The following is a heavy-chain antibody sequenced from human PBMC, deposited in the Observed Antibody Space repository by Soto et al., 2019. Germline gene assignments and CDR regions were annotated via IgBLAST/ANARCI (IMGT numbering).Heavy chain of an antibody. J-gene: IGHJ4*02. CDR3: ARDRATGVDFDY. CDR1: GGSISSGGYY. Sequence: QVQLQESGPGLVKPSQTLSLTCTVSGGSISSGGYYWSWIRQHPGKGLEWIGYIYYSGSTYYNPSLKSRXXIXVXXSKNQFSLKLSSVTAADTAVYYCARDRATGVDFDYWGQGTLVTVSS. V-gene: IGHV4-31*03. D-gene: IGHD2-15*01. CDR2: IYYSGST.